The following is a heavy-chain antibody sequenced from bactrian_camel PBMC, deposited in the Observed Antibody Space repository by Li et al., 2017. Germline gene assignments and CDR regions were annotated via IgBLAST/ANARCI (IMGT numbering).Heavy chain of an antibody. V-gene: IGHV3S53*01. CDR1: GYTDCLYD. Sequence: QVQLVESGGGSVQAGGSLRISCAVSGYTDCLYDMSWYRQAPGKEREFVSVIDRVGITRYADSVKGRFTISQDNAKLTVYLQMNSLKPDDTATYYCATDGYSCYSGSWRGRYTHEYNNWGQGTQVTVS. J-gene: IGHJ4*01. CDR2: IDRVGIT. CDR3: ATDGYSCYSGSWRGRYTHEYNN. D-gene: IGHD3*01.